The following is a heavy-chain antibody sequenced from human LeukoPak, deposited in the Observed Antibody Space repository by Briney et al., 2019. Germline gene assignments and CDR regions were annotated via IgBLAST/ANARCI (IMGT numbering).Heavy chain of an antibody. CDR1: GFTFCDYY. V-gene: IGHV3-11*01. D-gene: IGHD6-13*01. Sequence: GGSLRHSCAASGFTFCDYYVSGMRAAPGEGLEGVSYISSSGSTIYYADSVKGRFTISRDNAKNSLYLQMNSLRAEDTAVYYCARCKGIAAAGTLNGWGQGTLVTVSS. J-gene: IGHJ4*02. CDR2: ISSSGSTI. CDR3: ARCKGIAAAGTLNG.